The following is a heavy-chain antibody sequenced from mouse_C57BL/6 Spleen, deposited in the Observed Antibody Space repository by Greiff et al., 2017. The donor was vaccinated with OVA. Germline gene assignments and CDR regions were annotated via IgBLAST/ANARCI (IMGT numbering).Heavy chain of an antibody. CDR1: GYTFTDYE. Sequence: QVHVKQSGAELVRPGASVTLSCKASGYTFTDYEMHWVKQTPVHGLEWIGAIDPETGGTAYNQKFKGKAILTADKSSSTAYMELRSLTSEDSAVYYCTITTVVVPGFAYWGQGTLVTVSA. D-gene: IGHD1-1*01. CDR2: IDPETGGT. CDR3: TITTVVVPGFAY. J-gene: IGHJ3*01. V-gene: IGHV1-15*01.